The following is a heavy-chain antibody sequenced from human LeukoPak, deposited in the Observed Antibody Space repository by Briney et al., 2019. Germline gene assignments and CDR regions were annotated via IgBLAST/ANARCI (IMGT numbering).Heavy chain of an antibody. J-gene: IGHJ4*02. V-gene: IGHV6-1*01. Sequence: SQTLSLTCAISGDSVSSNGAAWNWIRQSPSRGLEWLGRTYYRSKWYNDYAVSVKSRITINPVTSKNQFSLQLNSVTPEDTAVYYCARSGIAVAGTGFDYWGQGTLVTVSS. CDR1: GDSVSSNGAA. CDR3: ARSGIAVAGTGFDY. D-gene: IGHD6-19*01. CDR2: TYYRSKWYN.